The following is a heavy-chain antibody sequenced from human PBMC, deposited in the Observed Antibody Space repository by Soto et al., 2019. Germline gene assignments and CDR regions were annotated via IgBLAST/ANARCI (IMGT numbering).Heavy chain of an antibody. V-gene: IGHV4-39*01. J-gene: IGHJ4*02. CDR2: VYYRGRG. CDR3: VSQRTTVPTQAYFDY. CDR1: GGSVTNSSYY. D-gene: IGHD4-17*01. Sequence: PSETLPLTCTVSGGSVTNSSYYWGWIRQSPGKGLEWIGSVYYRGRGYSKSSVKSRVTISVDTSKNQFSLSLNSVTASDTAVYFCVSQRTTVPTQAYFDYWGPGALVTVSS.